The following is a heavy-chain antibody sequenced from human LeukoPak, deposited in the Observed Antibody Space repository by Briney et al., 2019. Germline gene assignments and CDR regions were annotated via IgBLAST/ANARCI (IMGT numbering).Heavy chain of an antibody. CDR2: ISYDGSNK. J-gene: IGHJ4*02. CDR1: GFTFSSYA. CDR3: AREEEGIAAAGTIPLFDY. D-gene: IGHD6-13*01. V-gene: IGHV3-30*04. Sequence: PGGSLRLSCAASGFTFSSYAMHWVRQAAGKGLEWVAVISYDGSNKYYADSVKGRFTISRDNSKNTLYLQMNSLRAEDTAVYYCAREEEGIAAAGTIPLFDYWGQGTLVTVSS.